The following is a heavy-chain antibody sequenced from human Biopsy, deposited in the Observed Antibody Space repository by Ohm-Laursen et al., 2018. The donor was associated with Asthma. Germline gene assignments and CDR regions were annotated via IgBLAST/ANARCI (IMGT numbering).Heavy chain of an antibody. D-gene: IGHD2-21*01. CDR3: ARGRSGDWLYYFDY. J-gene: IGHJ4*02. CDR2: IYHRDTT. V-gene: IGHV4-30-2*01. CDR1: GGSINSGGYS. Sequence: SQTLSLTCAASGGSINSGGYSWTWIRQPPGKGLEWIGYIYHRDTTYYNPSLKSRVTRSPDGSKNQFSLKLSSVTAADTAVYYCARGRSGDWLYYFDYWGQGALVTVSS.